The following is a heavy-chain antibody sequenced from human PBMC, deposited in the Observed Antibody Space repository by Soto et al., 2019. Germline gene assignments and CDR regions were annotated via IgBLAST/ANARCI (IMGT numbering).Heavy chain of an antibody. V-gene: IGHV5-51*01. CDR3: ARHLNWNDVGPKGWFDP. CDR2: IYPGDSDT. D-gene: IGHD1-1*01. Sequence: GESQKISCRGSGYSFISYCIGWVSQMPGKGLEWMGIIYPGDSDTRYSPSFQGQVTISADKSISTAYLQWSSLKASDTAMYYCARHLNWNDVGPKGWFDPWGQGTLVTVSS. J-gene: IGHJ5*02. CDR1: GYSFISYC.